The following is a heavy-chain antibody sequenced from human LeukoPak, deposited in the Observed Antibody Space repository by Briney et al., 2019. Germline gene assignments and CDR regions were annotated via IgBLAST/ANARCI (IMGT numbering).Heavy chain of an antibody. D-gene: IGHD2-15*01. CDR1: GYTFTGYH. Sequence: ASVKVSCKASGYTFTGYHMHWVRQAPGQGLEWMGRINPNSGDTNYAQKLQGRVTMTTDTSTSTAYMELRSLRSDDTAVYYCARDGYCSGGSCYPWYFDYWGQGTLVTVSS. CDR2: INPNSGDT. V-gene: IGHV1-2*06. CDR3: ARDGYCSGGSCYPWYFDY. J-gene: IGHJ4*02.